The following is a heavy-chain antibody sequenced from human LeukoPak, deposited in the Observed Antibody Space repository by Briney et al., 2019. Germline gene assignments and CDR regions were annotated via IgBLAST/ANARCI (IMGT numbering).Heavy chain of an antibody. CDR3: AGNWGSLGGFDY. D-gene: IGHD7-27*01. CDR2: ISSSSSYI. V-gene: IGHV3-21*01. CDR1: GFTFSSYS. J-gene: IGHJ4*02. Sequence: GGSLRLSCAATGFTFSSYSMNWVRQAPGKGLEWVSSISSSSSYIYYADSVKGRFTISRDNAKNSLYLQMNSLRAEDTAVYYCAGNWGSLGGFDYWGQGTLVTVSS.